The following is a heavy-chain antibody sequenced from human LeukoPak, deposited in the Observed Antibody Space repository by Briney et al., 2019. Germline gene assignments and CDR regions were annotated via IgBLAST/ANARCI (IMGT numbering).Heavy chain of an antibody. Sequence: GGSLRLSCAASGFTFSSYWMSWVRQAPGKGLEWVSVFYSGGNTVYADSVRGRFTISRDSSKNTVYLQMNSLSAEDTAIYYCAREARYGSGWHFDSWGRGTLVTVSS. V-gene: IGHV3-53*05. CDR1: GFTFSSYW. D-gene: IGHD6-19*01. CDR3: AREARYGSGWHFDS. J-gene: IGHJ4*02. CDR2: FYSGGNT.